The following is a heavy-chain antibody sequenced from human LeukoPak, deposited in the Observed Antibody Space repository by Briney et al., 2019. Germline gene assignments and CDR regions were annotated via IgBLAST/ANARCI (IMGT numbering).Heavy chain of an antibody. CDR2: INPDGSGK. CDR3: ASWGAGGNS. J-gene: IGHJ4*02. Sequence: GGSLRLSCEASGFTLSTYWINWVRQVPGKGLDWVANINPDGSGKRYVDSVKGRFTIARDHADNSLSLQMNSLKAEDTARDYCASWGAGGNSWGQGTLVTVSS. CDR1: GFTLSTYW. V-gene: IGHV3-7*03. D-gene: IGHD3-16*01.